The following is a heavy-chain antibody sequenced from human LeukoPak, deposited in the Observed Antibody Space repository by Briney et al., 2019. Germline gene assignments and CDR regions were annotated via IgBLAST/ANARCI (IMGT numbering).Heavy chain of an antibody. Sequence: ASVKVSCKASGGTFSSYAISWVRQAPGQGLEWMGGIIPIFGTANYAQKFQGRVPITTDESTSTAYMELSSLRSEDTAVYYCASTPRGDSNWFDPWGQGTLVTVSS. CDR1: GGTFSSYA. D-gene: IGHD2-21*02. CDR3: ASTPRGDSNWFDP. CDR2: IIPIFGTA. J-gene: IGHJ5*02. V-gene: IGHV1-69*05.